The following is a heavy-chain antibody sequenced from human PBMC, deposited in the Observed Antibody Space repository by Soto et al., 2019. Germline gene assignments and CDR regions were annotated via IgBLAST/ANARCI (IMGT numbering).Heavy chain of an antibody. CDR2: IWYDGSNK. CDR1: GFTFSSYG. Sequence: QVQLVESGGGVVQPGRSLRLSCAASGFTFSSYGMHWVRQAPGKGLEWVAVIWYDGSNKYYADSVKGRFTISRDNSKDTRCLQMNSLRAEDTAVYYCASEQQLVYGGLGYWGQGTLVTVSS. J-gene: IGHJ4*02. V-gene: IGHV3-33*01. CDR3: ASEQQLVYGGLGY. D-gene: IGHD6-13*01.